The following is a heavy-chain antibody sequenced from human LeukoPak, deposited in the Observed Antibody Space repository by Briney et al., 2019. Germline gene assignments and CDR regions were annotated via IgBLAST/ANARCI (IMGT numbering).Heavy chain of an antibody. CDR1: GGSLTDGDYY. Sequence: SETLSLTCTVSGGSLTDGDYYWGWVRQPPGTGLQWIATTYEGASLKSRVTISLDTSKNQFFLRLTSVTAADTAVYYCATYYYDSSGDNWFDPWGQGTLVTVSS. CDR2: TT. D-gene: IGHD3-22*01. V-gene: IGHV4-30-4*07. J-gene: IGHJ5*02. CDR3: ATYYYDSSGDNWFDP.